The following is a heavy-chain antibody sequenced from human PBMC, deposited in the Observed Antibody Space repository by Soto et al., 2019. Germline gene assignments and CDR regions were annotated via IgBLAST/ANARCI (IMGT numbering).Heavy chain of an antibody. J-gene: IGHJ4*02. CDR1: GFTVSSNY. CDR3: ARDREHEYYGSGSYDY. CDR2: IYSGGST. V-gene: IGHV3-66*01. Sequence: GSLRLSCAASGFTVSSNYMSWVRQAPGKGLEWVSVIYSGGSTYYADSVKGRFTISRDNSKNTLYLQMNSLRAEDTAVYYCARDREHEYYGSGSYDYWGQGTLVTVSS. D-gene: IGHD3-10*01.